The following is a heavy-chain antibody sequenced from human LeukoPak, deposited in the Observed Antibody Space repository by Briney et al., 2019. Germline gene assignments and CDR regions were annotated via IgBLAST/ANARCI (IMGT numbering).Heavy chain of an antibody. D-gene: IGHD3-3*01. V-gene: IGHV3-23*01. CDR3: AKEGNNYDFWSGHYYYMDV. CDR1: GFTFSSYA. Sequence: GGSLRLSSAASGFTFSSYAMSWVRQAPGKGLEWVSAISGSGGSTYYADSVKGRFTISRDNSKNTLYLQMNSLRAEDTAVYYCAKEGNNYDFWSGHYYYMDVWGKGTTVTVSS. CDR2: ISGSGGST. J-gene: IGHJ6*03.